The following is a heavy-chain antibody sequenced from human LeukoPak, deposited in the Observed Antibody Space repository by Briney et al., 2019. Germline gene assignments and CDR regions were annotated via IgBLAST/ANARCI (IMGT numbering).Heavy chain of an antibody. D-gene: IGHD3-3*01. CDR3: ASYPLKFWSGFQFRDY. Sequence: PSETLSLTCAVYGGSFSSYYWGWIRQPPGKGLEWIGSIYYSGSTYYNPSLKSRVTISVDTSKNQFSLKLSSVTAADTAVYYCASYPLKFWSGFQFRDYWGQGTLVTVSS. V-gene: IGHV4-39*01. CDR1: GGSFSSYY. J-gene: IGHJ4*02. CDR2: IYYSGST.